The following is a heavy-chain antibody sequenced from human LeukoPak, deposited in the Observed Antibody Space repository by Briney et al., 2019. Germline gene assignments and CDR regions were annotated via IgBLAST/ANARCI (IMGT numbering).Heavy chain of an antibody. J-gene: IGHJ4*02. CDR3: ARDRGQDDPIDI. CDR2: IWHDGSVL. Sequence: GRSLRLSCAASGFTLRSYGMHWVRQAPGEGWEGVAVIWHDGSVLDYSESVKGRFTVSRANRKNTLYLQMDSLRVEDTAVYYCARDRGQDDPIDIWGQGTLVTVSS. D-gene: IGHD3-10*01. CDR1: GFTLRSYG. V-gene: IGHV3-33*01.